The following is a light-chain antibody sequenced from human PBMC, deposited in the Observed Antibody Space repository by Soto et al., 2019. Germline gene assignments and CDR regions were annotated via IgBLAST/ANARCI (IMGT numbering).Light chain of an antibody. CDR3: TQSTQLRT. CDR2: QIS. Sequence: DIVMTQTPLSSPVTLGQPASISCRSSQSLLHSDGNTYLSWLQQRPGQPPRLLTYQISKRFSGVADKFSGSGLRTDFTLKISRVESEYVGIYYCTQSTQLRTFGQGTKVEIK. V-gene: IGKV2-24*01. CDR1: QSLLHSDGNTY. J-gene: IGKJ1*01.